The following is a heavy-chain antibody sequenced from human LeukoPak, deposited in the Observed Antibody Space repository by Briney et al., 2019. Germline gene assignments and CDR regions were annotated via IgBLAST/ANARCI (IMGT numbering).Heavy chain of an antibody. V-gene: IGHV3-23*01. J-gene: IGHJ4*02. Sequence: PGGSLRLSCAASGFTFSSYAMSWVRQAPGKGLEWVSAISGSGRNYDTYYADSVKGRFTISRDNSKNTLYLQMSSLRAEDTAVYYCAKDKAGSTAYHFDYWGQGTLVTVSS. CDR3: AKDKAGSTAYHFDY. CDR1: GFTFSSYA. CDR2: ISGSGRNYDT. D-gene: IGHD3-10*01.